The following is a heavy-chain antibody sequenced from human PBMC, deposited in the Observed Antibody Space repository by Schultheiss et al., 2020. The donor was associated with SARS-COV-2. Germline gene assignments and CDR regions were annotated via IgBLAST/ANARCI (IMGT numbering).Heavy chain of an antibody. D-gene: IGHD3-3*01. Sequence: GGSLRLSCAASGFTFSSYGMHWVRQAPGKGLEWVAVISYDGSNKYYADSVKGRFTISRDNSKNTLYLQMNSLRAEDTAVYYCARTATIFGVVTHYTMDVWGQGTAVTVSS. J-gene: IGHJ6*02. CDR3: ARTATIFGVVTHYTMDV. V-gene: IGHV3-30*03. CDR1: GFTFSSYG. CDR2: ISYDGSNK.